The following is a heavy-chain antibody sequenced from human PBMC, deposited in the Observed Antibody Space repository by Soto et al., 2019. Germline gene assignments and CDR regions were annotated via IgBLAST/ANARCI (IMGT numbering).Heavy chain of an antibody. CDR1: GFTFSSYG. V-gene: IGHV3-30*18. J-gene: IGHJ3*02. D-gene: IGHD3-3*01. CDR2: ISYDGSNK. CDR3: AKLGVRFLEWGGAAKNAFDI. Sequence: GGSLRLSCAASGFTFSSYGMHWVRQAPGKGLEWVAVISYDGSNKYYADSVKGRFTISRDNSKNTLYLQMNSLRAEDTAVYYCAKLGVRFLEWGGAAKNAFDIWGQGTMVTVSS.